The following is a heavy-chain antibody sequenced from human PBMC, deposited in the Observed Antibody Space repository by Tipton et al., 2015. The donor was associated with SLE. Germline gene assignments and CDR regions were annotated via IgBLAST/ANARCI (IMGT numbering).Heavy chain of an antibody. J-gene: IGHJ1*01. Sequence: VSGGSISSGGYSWSWIRQPPGKGLEWIGYIFHSGTTYYKPSLKTRLPMSVDKSKNQFSLNLSSVTAADTAVYYCASDCGHDCSPMEYFPHWGQGTLVTVSS. CDR2: IFHSGTT. CDR3: ASDCGHDCSPMEYFPH. V-gene: IGHV4-30-2*01. CDR1: GGSISSGGYS. D-gene: IGHD2-21*01.